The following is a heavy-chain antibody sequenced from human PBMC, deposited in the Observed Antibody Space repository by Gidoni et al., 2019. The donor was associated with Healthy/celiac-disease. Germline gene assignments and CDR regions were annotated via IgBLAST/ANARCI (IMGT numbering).Heavy chain of an antibody. CDR2: IYTSGST. CDR3: ARDESVGTPWLAFDI. CDR1: GGSLSSGSYY. V-gene: IGHV4-61*02. D-gene: IGHD5-12*01. J-gene: IGHJ3*02. Sequence: QVQLQESGPGLVKPSPTLSLTCPVSGGSLSSGSYYWSWLRQPAGKGLEWIGRIYTSGSTNYNPSLKSRVTISVDTSKNQFSLKLSSVTAADTAVYYCARDESVGTPWLAFDIWGQGTMVTVSS.